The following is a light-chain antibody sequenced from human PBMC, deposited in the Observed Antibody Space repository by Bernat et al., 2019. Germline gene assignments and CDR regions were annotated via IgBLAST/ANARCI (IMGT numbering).Light chain of an antibody. CDR3: YSAADSSWV. Sequence: SYELTQPSSVSVSPGQTARITCSGDVLAKKYARWFQQKPGQAPVLVIYKDSERPSGIPERFSGSSSGTTVTLTISGAQVEDEADYSCYSAADSSWVFGGGTKLTVL. J-gene: IGLJ3*02. CDR1: VLAKKY. V-gene: IGLV3-27*01. CDR2: KDS.